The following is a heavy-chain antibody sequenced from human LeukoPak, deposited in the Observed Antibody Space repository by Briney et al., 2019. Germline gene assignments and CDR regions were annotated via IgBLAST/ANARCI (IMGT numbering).Heavy chain of an antibody. CDR3: ARDNGDGAFDI. CDR1: GGSISSYY. V-gene: IGHV4-59*01. D-gene: IGHD2-8*01. J-gene: IGHJ3*02. CDR2: IYYSGST. Sequence: SETLSLTCTVSGGSISSYYWSWIRQPPGKGLEWIGYIYYSGSTNYNPPLKSRVTISVDTSKNQFSLKLSSVTAADTAVYYCARDNGDGAFDIWGQGTMVTVSS.